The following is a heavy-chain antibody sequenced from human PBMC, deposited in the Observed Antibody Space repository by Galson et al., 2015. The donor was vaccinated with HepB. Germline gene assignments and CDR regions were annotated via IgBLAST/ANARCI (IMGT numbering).Heavy chain of an antibody. CDR1: GYTFTSYY. V-gene: IGHV1-46*03. Sequence: SVKVSCKASGYTFTSYYMHWVRQAPGHGLEWIGIINPSGGSTTYAQKFQGRVTMPRDTSTSTVYMELSSLRSEDTAVYYCARGYTSSFSWFDPWGQGTLVTVSS. CDR2: INPSGGST. CDR3: ARGYTSSFSWFDP. J-gene: IGHJ5*02. D-gene: IGHD6-13*01.